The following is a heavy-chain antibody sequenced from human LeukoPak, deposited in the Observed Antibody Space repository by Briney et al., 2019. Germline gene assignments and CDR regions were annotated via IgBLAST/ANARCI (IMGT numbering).Heavy chain of an antibody. V-gene: IGHV3-23*01. D-gene: IGHD1-14*01. CDR2: ISGSGAST. CDR3: AKTLARHGTLDY. CDR1: GFTFSSYA. Sequence: PGGSLRLSCAASGFTFSSYAMSWVRQAPGRGLEWVSAISGSGASTYYADSVKGRFTISRDNSKNTLSLQMSSLRAEDTAVYYCAKTLARHGTLDYWGQGTLVTVSS. J-gene: IGHJ4*02.